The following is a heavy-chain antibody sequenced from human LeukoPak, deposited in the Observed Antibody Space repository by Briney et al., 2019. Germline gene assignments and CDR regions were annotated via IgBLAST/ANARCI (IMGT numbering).Heavy chain of an antibody. CDR1: GGSFSGYY. J-gene: IGHJ4*02. CDR3: ASYDILTGNIDY. CDR2: INHSGST. V-gene: IGHV4-34*01. D-gene: IGHD3-9*01. Sequence: PSETLSLTCAVYGGSFSGYYWSWIRQPPGKGLEWIGEINHSGSTNYNPSLKSRVTTSVDTSKNQFSLKLSSVTAADTAVYYCASYDILTGNIDYWGQGTLVTVSS.